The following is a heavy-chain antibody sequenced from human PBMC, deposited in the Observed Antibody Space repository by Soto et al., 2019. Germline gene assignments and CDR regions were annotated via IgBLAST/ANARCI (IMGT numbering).Heavy chain of an antibody. CDR2: IRSKAYGGTT. J-gene: IGHJ6*02. V-gene: IGHV3-49*03. CDR3: TRYGSGWYYYGMDV. CDR1: GFTFGDYA. Sequence: GGSLRLSCTASGFTFGDYAMSWFRQAPGKGLEWVGFIRSKAYGGTTEYAASVKGRFTILRDDSKSIAYLQMNSLKTEDTAVYYCTRYGSGWYYYGMDVWGQGTTVTVSS. D-gene: IGHD6-19*01.